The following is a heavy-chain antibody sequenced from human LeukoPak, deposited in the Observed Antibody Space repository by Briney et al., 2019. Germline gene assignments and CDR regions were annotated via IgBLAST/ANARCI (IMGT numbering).Heavy chain of an antibody. D-gene: IGHD6-6*01. CDR2: IYYSGST. J-gene: IGHJ4*02. Sequence: SETLSLTCTVSGGSISSSSYYWGWIRQPPGKGLEWIGSIYYSGSTYYNPSLKSRVTISVDTSKNQFSLKLSSVTAADTAVYYCARQVVGSSRARGIYFDYWGQGTLVTVSS. CDR1: GGSISSSSYY. CDR3: ARQVVGSSRARGIYFDY. V-gene: IGHV4-39*01.